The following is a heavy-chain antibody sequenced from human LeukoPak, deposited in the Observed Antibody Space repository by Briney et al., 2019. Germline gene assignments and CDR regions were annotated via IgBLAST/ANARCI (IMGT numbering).Heavy chain of an antibody. D-gene: IGHD6-19*01. CDR3: ARQGTYSSAIGMGY. V-gene: IGHV1-46*02. J-gene: IGHJ4*02. Sequence: ASVKVSCKASGYTFNNHFMYWVRQAPGQGLEWMGVINPSGGSTSYAQKFQGRVTMTRDTSTRTVYMEVNSLRSEDTAVYYCARQGTYSSAIGMGYWGQGTLVTVSS. CDR1: GYTFNNHF. CDR2: INPSGGST.